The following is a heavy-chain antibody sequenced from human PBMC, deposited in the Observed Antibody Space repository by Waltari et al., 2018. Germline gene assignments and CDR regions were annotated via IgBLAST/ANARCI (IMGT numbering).Heavy chain of an antibody. CDR2: SNANSGGT. D-gene: IGHD4-17*01. CDR1: GYTFTGYY. V-gene: IGHV1-2*06. J-gene: IGHJ4*02. CDR3: ASGTTYDY. Sequence: QVQLVQSGAEVKKPGASVKVSCKASGYTFTGYYMHWVRQAPGQGLEWMGLSNANSGGTSYAQKFQGRVTMTRDTSISTAYMELSRLISDDTAVYYCASGTTYDYWGQGTLVIVSS.